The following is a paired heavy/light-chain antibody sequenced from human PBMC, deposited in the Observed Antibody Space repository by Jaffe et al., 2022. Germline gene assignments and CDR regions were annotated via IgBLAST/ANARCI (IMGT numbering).Light chain of an antibody. CDR1: QSLLHSNGYNY. V-gene: IGKV2-28*01. J-gene: IGKJ2*02. Sequence: DIVMTQSPLSLPVTPGEPASISCRSSQSLLHSNGYNYLDWYLQKPGQSPQLLIYLGSNRASGVPDRFSGSGSGTDFTLKISRVEAEDVGVYYCMQALQTQWTFGQGTKLEIK. CDR3: MQALQTQWT. CDR2: LGS.
Heavy chain of an antibody. CDR1: GFTFSGSA. V-gene: IGHV3-73*02. J-gene: IGHJ6*03. D-gene: IGHD3-3*01. CDR3: KLFLEWYPNEYYYYYYMDV. Sequence: EVQLVESGGGLVQPGGSLKLSCAASGFTFSGSAMHWVRQASGKGLEWVGRIRSKANSYATAYAASVKGRFTISRDDSKNTAYLQMNSLKTEDTAVYYCKLFLEWYPNEYYYYYYMDVWGKGTTVTVSS. CDR2: IRSKANSYAT.